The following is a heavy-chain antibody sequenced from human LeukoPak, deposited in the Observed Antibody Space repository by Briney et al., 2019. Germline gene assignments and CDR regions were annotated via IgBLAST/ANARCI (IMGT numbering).Heavy chain of an antibody. CDR2: ISGSGGNT. V-gene: IGHV3-23*01. D-gene: IGHD6-13*01. CDR3: AKCMAEPGTCYFDN. CDR1: GFTFSSYA. J-gene: IGHJ4*03. Sequence: GGSLRLSCAASGFTFSSYAMTWVRQAPGKGLEWVSGISGSGGNTYYANSVKGRFTISRDNSKSTLYLQMNNLGAEDSALYYCAKCMAEPGTCYFDNWGRGTLVTVSS.